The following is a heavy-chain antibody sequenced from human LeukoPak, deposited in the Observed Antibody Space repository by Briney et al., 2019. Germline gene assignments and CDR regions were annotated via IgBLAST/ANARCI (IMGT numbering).Heavy chain of an antibody. V-gene: IGHV5-51*01. CDR3: ARHEREAFDI. CDR1: GYRFNSYW. D-gene: IGHD1-1*01. Sequence: GESLKISCKGSGYRFNSYWIGWVRQMPGKGLEWMGIIYPGDSDTRYSPSFQGQVTISADKSISTAYLRRSSLKASDTAMYYCARHEREAFDIWGQGTMVTVSS. J-gene: IGHJ3*02. CDR2: IYPGDSDT.